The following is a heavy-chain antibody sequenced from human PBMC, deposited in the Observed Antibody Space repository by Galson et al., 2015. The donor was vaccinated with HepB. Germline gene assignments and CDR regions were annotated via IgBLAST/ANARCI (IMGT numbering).Heavy chain of an antibody. D-gene: IGHD3-3*01. V-gene: IGHV3-53*01. CDR1: GFTVSSNY. J-gene: IGHJ4*02. Sequence: SLRLSCAASGFTVSSNYMSWVRQAPGKGLEGVSVLYSGGSAYYADSVKGRFTISTDNSKNTLYLQMNSLRAEDTAVYYCAREATISGVVIPLGYWGQGTLVTVSS. CDR3: AREATISGVVIPLGY. CDR2: LYSGGSA.